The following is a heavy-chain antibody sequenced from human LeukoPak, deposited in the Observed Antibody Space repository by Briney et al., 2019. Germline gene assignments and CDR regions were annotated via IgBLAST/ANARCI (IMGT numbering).Heavy chain of an antibody. D-gene: IGHD3-22*01. CDR3: TTRMSSGYPPDY. V-gene: IGHV3-15*01. CDR2: IKSKTDDGTT. Sequence: RGSVRLSCAASGFTFSNDWMNWVRQAPGKGLEWVGRIKSKTDDGTTNYDAHVKGRFTTSRDDTKNTLYLQMISLKTADTAVYYCTTRMSSGYPPDYWGQGTLVTVSS. CDR1: GFTFSNDW. J-gene: IGHJ4*02.